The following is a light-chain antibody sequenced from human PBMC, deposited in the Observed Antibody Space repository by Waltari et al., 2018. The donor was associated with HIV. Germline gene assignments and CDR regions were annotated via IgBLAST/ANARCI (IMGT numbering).Light chain of an antibody. V-gene: IGKV3-20*01. Sequence: DIVLTQSPGTLSLSPGERATLSCTASQTVSTNYLAWYQQKPGQAPKLLIYGASSRATGIPDRFSGSGSGTDFALTIRRLEPEDFALYYCQQYGSSPYTFGQGTKLEIK. J-gene: IGKJ2*01. CDR2: GAS. CDR3: QQYGSSPYT. CDR1: QTVSTNY.